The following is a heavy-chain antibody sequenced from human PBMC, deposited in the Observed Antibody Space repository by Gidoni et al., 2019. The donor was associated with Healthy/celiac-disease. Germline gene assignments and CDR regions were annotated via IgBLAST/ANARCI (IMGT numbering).Heavy chain of an antibody. CDR1: NARMG. CDR2: IFSNDEK. CDR3: ARAVRGVIYFDY. Sequence: NARMGVSWNRQPPGKALEWLAHIFSNDEKSYSTSLKSRLTISKDTSKSHVVLTMTNMDPVDTATYYCARAVRGVIYFDYWGQGTLVTVSS. J-gene: IGHJ4*02. D-gene: IGHD3-10*01. V-gene: IGHV2-26*01.